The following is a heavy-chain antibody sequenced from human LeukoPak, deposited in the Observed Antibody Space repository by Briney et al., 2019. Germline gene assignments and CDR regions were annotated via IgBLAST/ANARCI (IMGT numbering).Heavy chain of an antibody. CDR2: IRYDGSNK. V-gene: IGHV3-30*02. Sequence: PGGSLRLSCAASGFTFSSYGMHWVRQAPGKGLEGVAFIRYDGSNKYYADSVKGRFTISRDNSKNTLYLQMNSLRAEDTAVYYCAKDIRGYSYGPFDYWGQGTLVTVSS. CDR1: GFTFSSYG. D-gene: IGHD5-18*01. J-gene: IGHJ4*02. CDR3: AKDIRGYSYGPFDY.